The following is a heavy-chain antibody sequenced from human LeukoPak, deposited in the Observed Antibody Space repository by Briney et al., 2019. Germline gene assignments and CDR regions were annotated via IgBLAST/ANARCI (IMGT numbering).Heavy chain of an antibody. CDR1: GFPFRSYA. CDR3: AKVAVPGTYDY. J-gene: IGHJ4*02. D-gene: IGHD6-19*01. Sequence: GGSVRLSCAASGFPFRSYAMHWVRKAPGKGLEYVSAITLDGISTYYANSVKGRFTISRDNSKNTLYLQMGSLRAEDMAVYYCAKVAVPGTYDYWGQGTLVTVSS. V-gene: IGHV3-64*01. CDR2: ITLDGIST.